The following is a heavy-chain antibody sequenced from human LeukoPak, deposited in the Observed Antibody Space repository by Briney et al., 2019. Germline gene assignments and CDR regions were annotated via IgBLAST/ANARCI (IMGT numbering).Heavy chain of an antibody. CDR3: AKADIVVVPAAPIDP. Sequence: ETLSLTCTVSGGSINDYYWNWIRQPPGKGLEWVSAISGSGGSTYYADSVKGRFTISRDNSKNTLYLQMNSLRAEDTAVYYCAKADIVVVPAAPIDPWGQGTLVTVSS. CDR1: GGSINDYY. J-gene: IGHJ5*02. CDR2: ISGSGGST. V-gene: IGHV3-23*01. D-gene: IGHD2-2*01.